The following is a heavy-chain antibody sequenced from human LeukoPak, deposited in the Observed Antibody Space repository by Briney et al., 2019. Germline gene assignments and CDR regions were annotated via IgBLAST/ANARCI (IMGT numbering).Heavy chain of an antibody. D-gene: IGHD4-17*01. J-gene: IGHJ3*02. CDR3: ASLWGDYGDYGAPDAFDI. V-gene: IGHV4-34*01. CDR2: INHSGST. CDR1: GGSFSGYY. Sequence: SETLSLTCAVYGGSFSGYYWSWIRQPPGKGLGWIGEINHSGSTNYNPSLKSRVTISVDTSKNQFSLKLSSVTAADTAVYYCASLWGDYGDYGAPDAFDIWGQGTMVTVSS.